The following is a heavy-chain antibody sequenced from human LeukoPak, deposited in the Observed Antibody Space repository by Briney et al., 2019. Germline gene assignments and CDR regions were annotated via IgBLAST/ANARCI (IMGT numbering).Heavy chain of an antibody. V-gene: IGHV1-18*01. CDR1: GYTFTSYG. Sequence: ASVKVSCKASGYTFTSYGISWVPQAPGQGLEWMGWISAYNGNTNYAQKLQGRVTMTTDTSTSTAYMELRSLRSDDTAVYYCARDGLGCSSTSCPFDYWGQGTLVTVSS. CDR2: ISAYNGNT. J-gene: IGHJ4*02. CDR3: ARDGLGCSSTSCPFDY. D-gene: IGHD2-2*01.